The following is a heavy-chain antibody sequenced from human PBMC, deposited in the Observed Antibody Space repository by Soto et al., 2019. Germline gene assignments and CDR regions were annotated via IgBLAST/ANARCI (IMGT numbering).Heavy chain of an antibody. CDR3: ARDRDVAAAGNWFDP. V-gene: IGHV4-4*02. Sequence: SDTLSPTSAVSGGSIISSNWWGWVRQPPGKGLEWIGEIYHSGSTNYNRSLKSRVTISVDKSKNQFSLKLSSVTAEHTAVYYCARDRDVAAAGNWFDPWGQGALVPLSP. CDR2: IYHSGST. D-gene: IGHD6-13*01. CDR1: GGSIISSNW. J-gene: IGHJ5*02.